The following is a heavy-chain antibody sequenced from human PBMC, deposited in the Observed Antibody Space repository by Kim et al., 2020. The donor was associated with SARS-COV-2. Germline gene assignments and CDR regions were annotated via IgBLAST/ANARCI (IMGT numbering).Heavy chain of an antibody. V-gene: IGHV3-23*01. CDR1: GFTFSAYT. Sequence: GGSLRLSCAASGFTFSAYTMNWVRQAPGKGLEWVSTISGNGRYIYYADSVEGRFTISRDNSKSTLSLQMNSLRAEDTAVYYCATFNDGIRRAFDIWGQGTMVTVSS. CDR3: ATFNDGIRRAFDI. CDR2: ISGNGRYI. J-gene: IGHJ3*02. D-gene: IGHD1-20*01.